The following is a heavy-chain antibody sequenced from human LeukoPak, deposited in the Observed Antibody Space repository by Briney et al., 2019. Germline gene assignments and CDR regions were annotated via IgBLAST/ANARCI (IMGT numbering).Heavy chain of an antibody. CDR2: IYTGGTT. CDR3: AGDAYGKHYFDY. Sequence: GGSLRLSCAASGFTFSSYWLHWVRQAPGKGLEWVSVIYTGGTTYYADSVKGRFTISRDSSKNTLYLQMNSLRAEDTAVYYCAGDAYGKHYFDYWGQGTLVTVSS. D-gene: IGHD2-21*01. V-gene: IGHV3-53*01. J-gene: IGHJ4*02. CDR1: GFTFSSYW.